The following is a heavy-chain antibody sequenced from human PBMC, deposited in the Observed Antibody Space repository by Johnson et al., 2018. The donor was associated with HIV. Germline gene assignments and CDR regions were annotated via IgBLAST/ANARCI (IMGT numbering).Heavy chain of an antibody. Sequence: QVQLVESGGGVVQPGRSLRLSCAASEFSFSTYAMRWVRQAPGKGLEGVAVISYDGSNKYYADSVKGRVTISRDNSKNTLYLQINSLRAEDTAVYYCGGKMGGRELDAARGAFDIWGQGTMVTVSS. J-gene: IGHJ3*02. D-gene: IGHD1-26*01. CDR3: GGKMGGRELDAARGAFDI. CDR1: EFSFSTYA. CDR2: ISYDGSNK. V-gene: IGHV3-30*04.